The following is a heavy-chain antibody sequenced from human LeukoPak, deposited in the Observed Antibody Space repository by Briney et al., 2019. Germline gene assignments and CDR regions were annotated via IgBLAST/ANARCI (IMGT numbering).Heavy chain of an antibody. CDR3: ARVGASYDGLIDY. CDR1: GYTFINSA. Sequence: GASVKVSCKASGYTFINSAIGWVQQAPGQGLEWMGWISPYNGYTKYAESLQGRVTMTTDTSTSTAYMELRSLRSDDTAMYYCARVGASYDGLIDYWGQGTRVTVSS. J-gene: IGHJ4*02. V-gene: IGHV1-18*01. D-gene: IGHD1-26*01. CDR2: ISPYNGYT.